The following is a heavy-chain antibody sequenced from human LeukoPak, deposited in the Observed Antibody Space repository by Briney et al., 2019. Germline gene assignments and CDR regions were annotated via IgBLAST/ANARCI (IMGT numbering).Heavy chain of an antibody. V-gene: IGHV4-59*01. J-gene: IGHJ5*02. CDR3: ARDEADNIDP. CDR2: IYYSGST. D-gene: IGHD2/OR15-2a*01. Sequence: PSETLSLTCTVSGGSISSYCWSWIRQPPGKGLEWIGYIYYSGSTNYNPSLKSRVTISVDTSKNQFSPKLSSVTAADTAVYYCARDEADNIDPWGQGTLVTVSS. CDR1: GGSISSYC.